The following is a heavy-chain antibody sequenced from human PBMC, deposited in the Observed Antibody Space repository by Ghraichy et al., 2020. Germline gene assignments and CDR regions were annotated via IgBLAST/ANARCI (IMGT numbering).Heavy chain of an antibody. CDR1: GFTFSNHW. CDR2: IKQDGSEK. J-gene: IGHJ4*02. D-gene: IGHD6-19*01. CDR3: ARKYSGTDY. Sequence: GGYLRLSCAASGFTFSNHWMIWVRQAPGKGLEWVATIKQDGSEKYYVDSVKGRFTISRDNAKNSLYLQMSSLRAEDTALYYCARKYSGTDYWGQGTLVTVSS. V-gene: IGHV3-7*01.